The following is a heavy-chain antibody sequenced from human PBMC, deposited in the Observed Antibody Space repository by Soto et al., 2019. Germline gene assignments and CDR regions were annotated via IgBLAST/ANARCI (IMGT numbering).Heavy chain of an antibody. Sequence: SETLSLTCTVSGDTVITNSYSWGWIRQSPGKGLEWIGTIYSSENTYYNPSLKSRVTISVDTSKNQFSLKLSSVTAADTAVYYCARVQPWFGEPALGDYYGMDVWGQGTTVTVSS. V-gene: IGHV4-39*07. CDR2: IYSSENT. CDR3: ARVQPWFGEPALGDYYGMDV. D-gene: IGHD3-10*01. CDR1: GDTVITNSYS. J-gene: IGHJ6*02.